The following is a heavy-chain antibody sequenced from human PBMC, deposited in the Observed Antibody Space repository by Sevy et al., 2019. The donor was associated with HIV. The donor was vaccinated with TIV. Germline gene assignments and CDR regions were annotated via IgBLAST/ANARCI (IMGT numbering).Heavy chain of an antibody. Sequence: GGSLRLSCAASGFTFSEYGMHWVRQAPGKGLEWVAVISHDGRNYKYNADFVKGRFTISRDNSRNTLYLQMNSLRAEDTAIYYCARDSGEILRSAFKSWGQGTLVTVSS. CDR1: GFTFSEYG. CDR2: ISHDGRNYK. J-gene: IGHJ5*02. V-gene: IGHV3-30*04. D-gene: IGHD1-26*01. CDR3: ARDSGEILRSAFKS.